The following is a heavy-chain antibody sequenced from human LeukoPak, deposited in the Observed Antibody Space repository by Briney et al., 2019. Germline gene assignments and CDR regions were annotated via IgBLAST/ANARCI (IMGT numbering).Heavy chain of an antibody. CDR2: IKSKTDGGTT. D-gene: IGHD6-19*01. V-gene: IGHV3-15*01. Sequence: PGGSLRLSCAASGFTFSNAWMSWVRQAPGKGLEWVGRIKSKTDGGTTDYAAPVKGRFTISRDDSKNTLYLQMNSLKTEDTAVYYCTSVSGGWYNYFDYWGQGTLVTVSS. CDR1: GFTFSNAW. CDR3: TSVSGGWYNYFDY. J-gene: IGHJ4*02.